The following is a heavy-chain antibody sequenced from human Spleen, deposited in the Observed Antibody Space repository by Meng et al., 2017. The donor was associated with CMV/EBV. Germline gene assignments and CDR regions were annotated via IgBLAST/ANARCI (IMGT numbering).Heavy chain of an antibody. CDR1: GYSISSGYY. CDR3: ARDSFTADGDY. Sequence: SETLSLTCTVSGYSISSGYYWGWIRQPPGKGLEWIGSIYHSGSTYYNPSLKSRVTISVDTSKNQFSLKLSSVTAADTAVYYCARDSFTADGDYRGQGTLVTVSS. V-gene: IGHV4-38-2*02. CDR2: IYHSGST. J-gene: IGHJ4*02. D-gene: IGHD6-13*01.